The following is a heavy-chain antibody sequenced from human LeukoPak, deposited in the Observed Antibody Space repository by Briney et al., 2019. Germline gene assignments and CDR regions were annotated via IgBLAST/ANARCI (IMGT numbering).Heavy chain of an antibody. J-gene: IGHJ4*02. CDR2: IYPADFTT. CDR1: GYSFTSAW. CDR3: ARRPTGPRTFDL. D-gene: IGHD1-1*01. Sequence: GESLKISCKVSGYSFTSAWIGWVRQTPGKGLEWMGVIYPADFTTIYSPTFEGQVSISADKSLNTAYLQWTSLRASDIAMYYCARRPTGPRTFDLWGQGALVTVSS. V-gene: IGHV5-51*03.